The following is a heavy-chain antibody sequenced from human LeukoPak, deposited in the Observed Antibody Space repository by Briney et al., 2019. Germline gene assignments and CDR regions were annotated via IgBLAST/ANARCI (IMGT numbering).Heavy chain of an antibody. CDR1: GFTFSSNG. J-gene: IGHJ4*02. D-gene: IGHD3-22*01. Sequence: GGSLRLSCVASGFTFSSNGMHWVRQAPGKGLEWVSSISSSSLYIYYADSVKGRFTISRDNSKNPLYVQLNSLRPDDTAVYYCAKDSSDYYFDYWGQGTLVTVSS. V-gene: IGHV3-21*01. CDR3: AKDSSDYYFDY. CDR2: ISSSSLYI.